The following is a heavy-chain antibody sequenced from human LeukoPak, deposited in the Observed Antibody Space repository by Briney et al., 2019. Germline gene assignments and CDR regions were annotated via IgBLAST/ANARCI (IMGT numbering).Heavy chain of an antibody. V-gene: IGHV3-74*01. J-gene: IGHJ6*02. CDR2: INSDGSNT. Sequence: GGSLRLSCAAPGFTFSSYWMHWARQAPGKGLVWVSRINSDGSNTSYADSVKGRFTISRDNAKNTLYLQMNSLRAEDAAVYYCARERVVVTAIEDCYYGMDVWGQGTTVTVSS. CDR3: ARERVVVTAIEDCYYGMDV. D-gene: IGHD2-21*02. CDR1: GFTFSSYW.